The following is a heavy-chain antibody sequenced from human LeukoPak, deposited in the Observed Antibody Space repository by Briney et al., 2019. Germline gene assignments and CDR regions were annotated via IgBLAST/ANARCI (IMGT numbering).Heavy chain of an antibody. CDR1: GFTFSSCA. CDR2: ISYDGSNK. J-gene: IGHJ4*02. V-gene: IGHV3-30-3*01. CDR3: ARDRSGATAVYFDY. D-gene: IGHD1-26*01. Sequence: PGGSLRLSCAASGFTFSSCAMHWVRQAPGKGLEWVAVISYDGSNKYYADSVKGRFTISRDNSKNTLYLQMNSLKAEDTAVYYCARDRSGATAVYFDYWGQGTLVTVSS.